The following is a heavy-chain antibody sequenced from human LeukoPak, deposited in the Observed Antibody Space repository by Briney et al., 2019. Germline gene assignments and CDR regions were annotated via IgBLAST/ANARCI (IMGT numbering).Heavy chain of an antibody. CDR3: APGYCSGGDCYSG. Sequence: GGSLRLSCAASGFTFSNYWMHWVRQGPGKGLVWVSRINSDGSITSYADSVKGRFTISRDNAKNTLYLQMNSLRAEDTAVYYCAPGYCSGGDCYSGWGQGTLVTVSS. CDR2: INSDGSIT. V-gene: IGHV3-74*01. D-gene: IGHD2-15*01. CDR1: GFTFSNYW. J-gene: IGHJ4*02.